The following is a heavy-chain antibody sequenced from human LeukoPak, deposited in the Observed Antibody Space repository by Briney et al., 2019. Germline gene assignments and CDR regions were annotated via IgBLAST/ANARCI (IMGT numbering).Heavy chain of an antibody. CDR3: ARQHLGVTTIGLQL. J-gene: IGHJ4*02. CDR2: IYYSGST. V-gene: IGHV4-39*01. Sequence: SESLSLTCTVSGGSISSSSYYWGWIRQPPGKGLEWIGSIYYSGSTYYNPSLKSRVTISVDTSKNQFSLKLSSVTAADTAVYYCARQHLGVTTIGLQLWGQGTLVTVSS. D-gene: IGHD4-11*01. CDR1: GGSISSSSYY.